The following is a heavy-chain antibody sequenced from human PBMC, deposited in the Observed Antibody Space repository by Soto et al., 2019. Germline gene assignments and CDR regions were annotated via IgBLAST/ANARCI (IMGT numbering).Heavy chain of an antibody. CDR1: GFTFSRYW. CDR2: MKVDGSNT. D-gene: IGHD3-16*01. CDR3: ARELLWGRSDY. Sequence: EVQLVESGGGLVQPGGSLRLSCAVSGFTFSRYWMHWFRQDPGKGLAWVSSMKVDGSNTHYADSVRGRFTVSRDNAKSTGYMQMTSLRSEDTAVYYCARELLWGRSDYCGQGTLVVVSS. J-gene: IGHJ4*02. V-gene: IGHV3-74*01.